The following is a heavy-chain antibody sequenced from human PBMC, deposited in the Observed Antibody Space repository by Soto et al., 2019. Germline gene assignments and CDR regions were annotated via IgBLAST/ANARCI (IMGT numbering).Heavy chain of an antibody. CDR1: GFTFSSYA. Sequence: EVQLLESGGGSVQPGGSLRLSCAASGFTFSSYAMSWVRQAPGKGLEWVSAISGSGGSTYYADSVKGRFTISRDNSKNTLYLQMNSLRAEDTAVYYCAKDPYSSGWYEGWGQGTLVTVSS. CDR3: AKDPYSSGWYEG. V-gene: IGHV3-23*01. CDR2: ISGSGGST. D-gene: IGHD6-19*01. J-gene: IGHJ4*02.